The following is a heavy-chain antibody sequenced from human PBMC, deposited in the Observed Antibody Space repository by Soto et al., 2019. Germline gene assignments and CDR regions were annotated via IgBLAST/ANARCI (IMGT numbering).Heavy chain of an antibody. CDR3: ALGSTVRHYQYYGMDV. J-gene: IGHJ6*02. V-gene: IGHV3-23*01. CDR1: GITLSNYA. CDR2: ISASGPGT. Sequence: EVQLLESGGGLVQRGGSLRLSCAASGITLSNYAMSWVRQAPGKGLEWVSGISASGPGTYYADSVKGRFSISRDNSRNTGFLQMNLPRGVATGVYCPALGSTVRHYQYYGMDVWGQGTTVTVAS. D-gene: IGHD4-17*01.